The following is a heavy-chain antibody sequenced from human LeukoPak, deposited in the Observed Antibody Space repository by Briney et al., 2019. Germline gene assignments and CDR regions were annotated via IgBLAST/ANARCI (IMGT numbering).Heavy chain of an antibody. CDR2: ISGSGGST. CDR3: AKGKGYCSGGSCYFSLVTIDY. Sequence: GGSLRLSCAASGFTFNNHAMSWVRQAPGKGLEWVSAISGSGGSTYYADSVKGRFTISRDNSKNTLYLQMNSLRAEDTAVYYCAKGKGYCSGGSCYFSLVTIDYWGQGTLVTVSS. J-gene: IGHJ4*02. V-gene: IGHV3-23*01. D-gene: IGHD2-15*01. CDR1: GFTFNNHA.